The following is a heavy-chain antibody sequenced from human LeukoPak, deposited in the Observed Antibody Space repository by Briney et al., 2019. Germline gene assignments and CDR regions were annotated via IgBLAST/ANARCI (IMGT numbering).Heavy chain of an antibody. CDR3: ARDATMVRGIIDL. CDR1: GFTFSSYW. J-gene: IGHJ2*01. Sequence: GGSLRLSCAASGFTFSSYWMHWVRQAPGKGLVWVSRINSDGTGTTYADSVRGRLTISRDNAKNTLYLQMNSLRAEDTAVYYCARDATMVRGIIDLWGRGTLVTVSS. D-gene: IGHD3-10*01. V-gene: IGHV3-74*01. CDR2: INSDGTGT.